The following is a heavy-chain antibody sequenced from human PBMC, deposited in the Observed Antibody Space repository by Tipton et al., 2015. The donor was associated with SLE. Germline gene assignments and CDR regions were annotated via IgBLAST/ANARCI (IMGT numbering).Heavy chain of an antibody. J-gene: IGHJ6*03. CDR1: GGSISSYY. V-gene: IGHV4-59*01. CDR2: IYYSGST. Sequence: TLSLTCTVSGGSISSYYWTWIRQPPGKGLEWIGHIYYSGSTNYNPSLKSRVTISVDTSKNQFSLKLSPVTAADTAVYYCARVPTQGYYYYMDVWGKGTTVTVSS. CDR3: ARVPTQGYYYYMDV.